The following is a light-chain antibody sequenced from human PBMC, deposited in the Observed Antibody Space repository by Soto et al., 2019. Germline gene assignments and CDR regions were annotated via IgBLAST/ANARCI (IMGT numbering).Light chain of an antibody. Sequence: EIVMTQSPATLSVSPGERVTLSCRASQSLSSNLAWYQHKPSQAPRLLIYGASTRATDIPARFSGSGSGTEFTLTISSLQYEDFAFYFCQQYNNWPLAFGQGTRLEI. J-gene: IGKJ5*01. CDR2: GAS. V-gene: IGKV3-15*01. CDR1: QSLSSN. CDR3: QQYNNWPLA.